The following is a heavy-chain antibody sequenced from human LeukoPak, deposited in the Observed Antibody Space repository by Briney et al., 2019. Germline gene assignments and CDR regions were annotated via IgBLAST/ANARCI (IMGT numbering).Heavy chain of an antibody. CDR3: AREGSVAAAGTVAFDI. D-gene: IGHD6-13*01. CDR2: IYYSGST. Sequence: KPSETLSLTCTVSGGSISSYYWSWIRQPPGKGLEWIGYIYYSGSTNYNPSLKSRVTISVDTSKNQFSLKLSSVTAADTVVYYCAREGSVAAAGTVAFDIWGQGTMVTVSS. J-gene: IGHJ3*02. V-gene: IGHV4-59*01. CDR1: GGSISSYY.